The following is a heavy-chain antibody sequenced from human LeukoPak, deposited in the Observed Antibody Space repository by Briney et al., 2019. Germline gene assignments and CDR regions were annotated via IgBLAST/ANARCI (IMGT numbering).Heavy chain of an antibody. D-gene: IGHD3-10*01. Sequence: SETLSLTCAVSGGSISSSNWWSWVRPPPGKGLEWIAEIHHSGSANYNPSLKSRVTISGDKSNNQFSLKLSSVTAADTAVYYCARALKDYGSGTVGGAFDIWGQGTMVTVSS. CDR2: IHHSGSA. J-gene: IGHJ3*02. CDR1: GGSISSSNW. CDR3: ARALKDYGSGTVGGAFDI. V-gene: IGHV4-4*02.